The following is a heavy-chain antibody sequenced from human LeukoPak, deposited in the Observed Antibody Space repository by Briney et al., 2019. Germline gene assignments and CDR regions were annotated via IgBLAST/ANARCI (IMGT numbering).Heavy chain of an antibody. CDR1: GFAFSSYG. J-gene: IGHJ6*02. CDR2: IRYDGTNE. V-gene: IGHV3-30*02. Sequence: GGSLRLSCVVSGFAFSSYGMHWVRQAPGKGLEWVAVIRYDGTNEHYEDSVKGRFAISRDNSKDTLYLQMNSLRQDDTAIYYCAKLGSGRSYYYYYGMDVWGQGTTVTVSS. CDR3: AKLGSGRSYYYYYGMDV. D-gene: IGHD1-14*01.